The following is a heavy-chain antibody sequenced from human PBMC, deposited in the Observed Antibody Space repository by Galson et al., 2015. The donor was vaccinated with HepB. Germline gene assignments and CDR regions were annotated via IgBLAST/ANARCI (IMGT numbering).Heavy chain of an antibody. V-gene: IGHV3-43*01. J-gene: IGHJ6*03. Sequence: SLRLSCAASGFTFDAFTMHWVRQAPGKGLEWVSLMTWDGYTAYADSVKGRFTISRDNNKNSLSLQMSSLRTEDTAFYYCAKPADRNYMDAWGKGTTVIVSS. CDR3: AKPADRNYMDA. D-gene: IGHD2-15*01. CDR2: MTWDGYTA. CDR1: GFTFDAFT.